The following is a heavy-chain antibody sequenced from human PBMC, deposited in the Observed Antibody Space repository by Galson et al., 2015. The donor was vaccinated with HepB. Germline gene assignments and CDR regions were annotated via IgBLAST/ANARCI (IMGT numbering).Heavy chain of an antibody. D-gene: IGHD5-18*01. CDR3: ARDLLATAISYYYYGMDV. CDR2: IIPILGIA. J-gene: IGHJ6*02. CDR1: GCTFSSYT. Sequence: SVKVSCKASGCTFSSYTISWVRQAPGQGLEWMGRIIPILGIANYAQKFQGRVTITADKSTSTAYMELSSLRSEDTAVYYCARDLLATAISYYYYGMDVWGQGTTVTVSS. V-gene: IGHV1-69*04.